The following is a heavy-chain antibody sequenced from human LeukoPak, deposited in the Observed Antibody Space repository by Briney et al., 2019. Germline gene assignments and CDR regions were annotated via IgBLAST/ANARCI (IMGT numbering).Heavy chain of an antibody. Sequence: GGSLRLSCAASGFTFSGSAMHWVRQASGKGLEWVGRIRSKANSYATAYAASVKGRFTISRDDSKNTAYLQMNSLRAEDTAVYYCARYDFWSGYYLAPKYYYYYGMDVWGQGTTVTVSS. V-gene: IGHV3-73*01. CDR2: IRSKANSYAT. CDR3: ARYDFWSGYYLAPKYYYYYGMDV. J-gene: IGHJ6*02. D-gene: IGHD3-3*01. CDR1: GFTFSGSA.